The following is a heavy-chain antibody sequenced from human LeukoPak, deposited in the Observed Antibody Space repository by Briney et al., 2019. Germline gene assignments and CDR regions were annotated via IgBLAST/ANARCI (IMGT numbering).Heavy chain of an antibody. J-gene: IGHJ4*02. V-gene: IGHV3-7*01. Sequence: GGSLRLSCVASGINISRYWMAWLGQAPGKGREREDSMKYDGPHKRYAGPVKGRFTIYRDNAKNALFLDINSLTAVDTAVYLCASCHDSSGNDWGRGTLVPVFS. CDR3: ASCHDSSGND. D-gene: IGHD3-22*01. CDR1: GINISRYW. CDR2: MKYDGPHK.